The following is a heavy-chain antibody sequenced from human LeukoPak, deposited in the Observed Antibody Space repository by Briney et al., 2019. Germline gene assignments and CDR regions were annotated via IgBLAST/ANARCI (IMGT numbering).Heavy chain of an antibody. V-gene: IGHV4-34*01. D-gene: IGHD4-17*01. CDR1: GGSFSGYY. Sequence: SETLSLTCTVHGGSFSGYYWSWIRQPPGKGLEWIGEINHSGSTNYNPSLKSRVTISGDTSKNQFSLKLSSVTAADTAVYYCARGLDDYGDYLVQDYFDYWGQGTPVTVSS. CDR3: ARGLDDYGDYLVQDYFDY. J-gene: IGHJ4*02. CDR2: INHSGST.